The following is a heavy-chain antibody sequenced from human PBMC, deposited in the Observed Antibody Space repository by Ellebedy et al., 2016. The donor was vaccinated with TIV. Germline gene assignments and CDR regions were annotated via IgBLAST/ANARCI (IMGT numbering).Heavy chain of an antibody. CDR2: IYYSGNT. CDR1: GGSISSYY. CDR3: ARERLGLDY. V-gene: IGHV4-59*01. Sequence: MPSETLSLTCTISGGSISSYYWNWIRQPPGKGLEWIGYIYYSGNTNYNPSLKSRVTMSVDVSKNQFSLNLSSVTAADTAVYYCARERLGLDYWGQGTLVTVSS. D-gene: IGHD7-27*01. J-gene: IGHJ4*02.